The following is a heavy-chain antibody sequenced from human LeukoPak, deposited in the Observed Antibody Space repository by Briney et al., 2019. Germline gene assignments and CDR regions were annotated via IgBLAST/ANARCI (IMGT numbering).Heavy chain of an antibody. CDR2: INPNSGGT. Sequence: ASVKVSCKASGYTFTGYYMHWVRQAPGQGLEWMGWINPNSGGTNYAQKFQGRVTMTRDTSISTAYMELSRLRSDDTAVYYCARWPNTIFAVVMDLWGQGTLVTVSS. V-gene: IGHV1-2*02. J-gene: IGHJ4*02. CDR3: ARWPNTIFAVVMDL. CDR1: GYTFTGYY. D-gene: IGHD3-3*01.